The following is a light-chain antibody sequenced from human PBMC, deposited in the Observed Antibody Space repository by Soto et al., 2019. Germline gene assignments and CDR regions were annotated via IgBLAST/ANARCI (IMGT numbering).Light chain of an antibody. V-gene: IGKV1-12*01. CDR2: AAS. CDR3: QQRSNWPPLFT. J-gene: IGKJ3*01. Sequence: DIQMTQSPSSVSASVGDRVTITCRASERINTYLAWYQQQPGKAPKLLIYAASSLQSGVPSRFSGSGSGTEFTLTISNLQPEDFAVYYCQQRSNWPPLFTFGPGTKVDIK. CDR1: ERINTY.